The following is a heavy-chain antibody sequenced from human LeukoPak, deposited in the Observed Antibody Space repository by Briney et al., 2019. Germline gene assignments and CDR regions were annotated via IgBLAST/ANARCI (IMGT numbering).Heavy chain of an antibody. CDR1: GFTFGSYA. Sequence: GRSLRLSCAASGFTFGSYAMTWVRQAPGKGLEWVSSISDSGVNTYYPDSVKGRSTISRDNSKNTLYLQMNSLRAEDTAVYYCAKSFFPGGSSFTFDIWGQGTLVTVSS. CDR2: ISDSGVNT. V-gene: IGHV3-23*01. D-gene: IGHD3-10*01. CDR3: AKSFFPGGSSFTFDI. J-gene: IGHJ3*02.